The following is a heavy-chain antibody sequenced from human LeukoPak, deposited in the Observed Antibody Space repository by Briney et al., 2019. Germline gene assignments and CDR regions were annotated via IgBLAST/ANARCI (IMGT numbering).Heavy chain of an antibody. CDR2: INHSGST. Sequence: PETLSLTCAVYGGSFSGYYWSWIRQPPGKGLEWIGEINHSGSTNYNPSLKSRVTISVDTSKNQFSLKLSSVTAADTAVYYCARADYGLKYYFDYWGQGTLVTVSS. V-gene: IGHV4-34*01. J-gene: IGHJ4*02. D-gene: IGHD4-17*01. CDR3: ARADYGLKYYFDY. CDR1: GGSFSGYY.